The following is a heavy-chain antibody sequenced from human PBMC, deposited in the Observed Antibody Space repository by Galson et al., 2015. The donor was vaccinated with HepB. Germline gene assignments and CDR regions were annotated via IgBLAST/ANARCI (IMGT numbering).Heavy chain of an antibody. CDR1: GYTFTSYY. CDR2: INPSGGST. Sequence: SVKVSCKASGYTFTSYYMHWVRQAPGQGLEWMGIINPSGGSTSYAQKFQGRVTMTRDTSTSTVYMELSSLRSEDTAVYYCARVGYSYGTYYYGMDVWGQGTTVTVSS. J-gene: IGHJ6*02. V-gene: IGHV1-46*01. D-gene: IGHD5-18*01. CDR3: ARVGYSYGTYYYGMDV.